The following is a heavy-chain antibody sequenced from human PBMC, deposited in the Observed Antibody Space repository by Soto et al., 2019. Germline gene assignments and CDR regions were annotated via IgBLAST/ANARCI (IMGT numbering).Heavy chain of an antibody. V-gene: IGHV4-59*01. Sequence: KAXESLSPSGAVPGASISSYYWSWIRQPPGKGLEWIGYIYYSGSTNYNPSLKSRVTISVDTSKNQFSLKLSSVTAADTAVYYCARDWGMATMVRGAFDIWGQGTMVTVSS. CDR2: IYYSGST. D-gene: IGHD3-16*01. CDR3: ARDWGMATMVRGAFDI. J-gene: IGHJ3*02. CDR1: GASISSYY.